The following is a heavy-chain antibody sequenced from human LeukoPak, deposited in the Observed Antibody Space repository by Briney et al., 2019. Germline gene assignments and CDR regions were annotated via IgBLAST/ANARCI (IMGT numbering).Heavy chain of an antibody. CDR2: MNPNSGNT. Sequence: ASVKVSCKASGYTFTSYDINWVRQATGQGLEWMGWMNPNSGNTNYAQKFQGRVTITRNTSISTAYMELSRLRSDDTAVYYCARGDRFGELFSPFDYWGQGTLVTVSS. V-gene: IGHV1-8*03. CDR3: ARGDRFGELFSPFDY. D-gene: IGHD3-10*01. J-gene: IGHJ4*02. CDR1: GYTFTSYD.